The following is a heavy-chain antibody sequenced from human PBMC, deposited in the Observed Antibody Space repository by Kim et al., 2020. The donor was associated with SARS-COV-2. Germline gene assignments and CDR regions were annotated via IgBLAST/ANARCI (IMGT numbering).Heavy chain of an antibody. Sequence: GGSLRLSCAASGFTFSSYGMHWVRQAPGKGLEWVAVISYDGSNKYYADSVKGRFTISRDNSKNTLYLQMNSLRAEDTAVYYCAKERTRSSHPLYYYYGMDVWVRGTTVSVSS. CDR2: ISYDGSNK. CDR1: GFTFSSYG. J-gene: IGHJ6*02. CDR3: AKERTRSSHPLYYYYGMDV. D-gene: IGHD6-13*01. V-gene: IGHV3-30*18.